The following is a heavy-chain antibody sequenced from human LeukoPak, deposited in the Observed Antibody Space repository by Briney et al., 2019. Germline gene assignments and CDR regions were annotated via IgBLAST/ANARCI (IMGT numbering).Heavy chain of an antibody. V-gene: IGHV4-34*01. J-gene: IGHJ5*02. CDR1: GGSFSGYY. CDR2: INHSGST. Sequence: SETLSLTCAVYGGSFSGYYWSWIRQPPGKGLEWIGEINHSGSTNYNPSLKSRVTISVDTSKNQFSLKLSSVTAADTAVYYCARRFGAMFDPWGQGTLVTVSS. D-gene: IGHD3-10*01. CDR3: ARRFGAMFDP.